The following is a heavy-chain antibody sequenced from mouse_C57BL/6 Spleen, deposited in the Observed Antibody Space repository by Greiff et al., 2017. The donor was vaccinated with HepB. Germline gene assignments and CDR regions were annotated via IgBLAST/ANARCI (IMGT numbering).Heavy chain of an antibody. J-gene: IGHJ1*03. Sequence: AAPAVDFSRYWMSWVRRAPGKGLEWIGEINPDSSTINYAPSLKDKFIISRDNAKNTLYLQMSKVRSEDTALYYCARPQLGYWYFDVWGTGTTVTVSS. CDR1: AVDFSRYW. V-gene: IGHV4-1*01. D-gene: IGHD4-1*02. CDR3: ARPQLGYWYFDV. CDR2: INPDSSTI.